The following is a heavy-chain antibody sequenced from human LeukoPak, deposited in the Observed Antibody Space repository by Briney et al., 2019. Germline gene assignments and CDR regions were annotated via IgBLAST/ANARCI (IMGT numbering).Heavy chain of an antibody. V-gene: IGHV1-2*02. J-gene: IGHJ4*02. Sequence: ASVKVSCKASGYTFTGYYMHWVRQAPGQGLEWMGWINPNSGDTNYAQKFQGRVTMTRDTSISTAYMELSRLRYDDTAVYYYARSHGTMAAPDGGIDYWGQGTLVTVSS. CDR3: ARSHGTMAAPDGGIDY. CDR1: GYTFTGYY. CDR2: INPNSGDT. D-gene: IGHD6-13*01.